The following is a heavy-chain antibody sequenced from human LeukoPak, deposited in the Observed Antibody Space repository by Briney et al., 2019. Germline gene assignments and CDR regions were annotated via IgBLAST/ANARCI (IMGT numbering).Heavy chain of an antibody. D-gene: IGHD5-18*01. CDR3: ARHKGTANTYGYFDY. Sequence: SETLSLTCTVSGGSISSYYWSWIRQSPGKGLEWIAYIYYSGSTNYNPSLKSRVTMSVDTSKNQFSLKLGSVTAADTAVYYCARHKGTANTYGYFDYWGQGALVTVSS. CDR1: GGSISSYY. V-gene: IGHV4-59*08. CDR2: IYYSGST. J-gene: IGHJ4*02.